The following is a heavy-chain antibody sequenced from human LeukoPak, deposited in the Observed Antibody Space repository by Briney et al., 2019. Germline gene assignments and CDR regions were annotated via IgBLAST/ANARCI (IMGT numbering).Heavy chain of an antibody. V-gene: IGHV1-18*01. CDR2: ISAYNGAT. Sequence: ASVKVSCKASGGTFNSFAFTWVRQAPGQGLEWMGWISAYNGATNYAHKFQGRVTMTTDTPTTTAYMELRSLRSDDTAVYYCARQQLEWATIRNVGYYQYYYMDVWGKGTTVTVSS. D-gene: IGHD1-1*01. CDR1: GGTFNSFA. CDR3: ARQQLEWATIRNVGYYQYYYMDV. J-gene: IGHJ6*03.